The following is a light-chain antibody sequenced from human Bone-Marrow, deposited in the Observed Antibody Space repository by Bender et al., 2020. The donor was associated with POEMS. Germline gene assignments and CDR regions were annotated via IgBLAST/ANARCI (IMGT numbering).Light chain of an antibody. CDR3: AVWDDSLNGWV. J-gene: IGLJ3*02. CDR2: SSH. CDR1: SSNIGAHA. Sequence: QSVLTQPPSASGTPGQRVTISCSGGSSNIGAHAVNWYQHLPGTAPKLLIYSSHRRPSEVPDRFSGSSAGTSASLAISGLQSEDEADDYCAVWDDSLNGWVFGGGTKLTVL. V-gene: IGLV1-44*01.